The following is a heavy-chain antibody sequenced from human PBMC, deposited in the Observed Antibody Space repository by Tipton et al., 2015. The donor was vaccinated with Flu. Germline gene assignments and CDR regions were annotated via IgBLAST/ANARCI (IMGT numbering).Heavy chain of an antibody. D-gene: IGHD5-18*01. CDR1: GDSIGSPYF. CDR2: VSHSGSA. V-gene: IGHV4-38-2*02. CDR3: ARDDYTPMAHSYYGMDV. Sequence: LRLSCSVSGDSIGSPYFWGWIRQPPGKGLQWIGSVSHSGSATYSPSLKSRVTISIDKSENQLTLKLTSVTAADTAVYYCARDDYTPMAHSYYGMDVWGQGTTVIVSS. J-gene: IGHJ6*02.